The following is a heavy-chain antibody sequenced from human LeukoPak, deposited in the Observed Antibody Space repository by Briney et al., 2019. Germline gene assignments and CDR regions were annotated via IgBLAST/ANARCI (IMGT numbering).Heavy chain of an antibody. CDR3: AKRSGGSCYSQVYS. CDR1: GLTFSSFA. J-gene: IGHJ4*02. D-gene: IGHD2-15*01. CDR2: ICGSGDTT. V-gene: IGHV3-23*01. Sequence: HPGGSLRLSCAASGLTFSSFAMSWVRQAPGKGLEWVSVICGSGDTTYYADSVKGRFTISRDNSKNTLYLQMNSLRGEDTAVYYCAKRSGGSCYSQVYSWGQGTLVTVSS.